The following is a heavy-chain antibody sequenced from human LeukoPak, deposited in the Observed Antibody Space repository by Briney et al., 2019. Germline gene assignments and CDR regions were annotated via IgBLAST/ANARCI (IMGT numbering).Heavy chain of an antibody. Sequence: SVKVSCKASGGTFSSYAISWVRQAPGQGLEWMGRIIPIFGIANYAQKFQGRVTITADKSTSTAYMELSSLRSEDTAVYYCARVPSARGYSYGWGSDYYGMDVWGQGTTVTVSS. V-gene: IGHV1-69*04. D-gene: IGHD5-18*01. CDR2: IIPIFGIA. CDR1: GGTFSSYA. CDR3: ARVPSARGYSYGWGSDYYGMDV. J-gene: IGHJ6*02.